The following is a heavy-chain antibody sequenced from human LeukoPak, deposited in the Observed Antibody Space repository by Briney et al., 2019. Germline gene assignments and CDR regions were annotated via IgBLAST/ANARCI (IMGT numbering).Heavy chain of an antibody. V-gene: IGHV4-4*02. CDR1: GDSLSSNNW. Sequence: SGTLSLTCAVSGDSLSSNNWWSWVRPPPAQGLEWIGEIFHRGSTNYNPSLKSRVTVSVDTSKNQFSLKLSSVTAADTAVYYCARVSLVRVSGWFDPWGQGTLVTVSS. J-gene: IGHJ5*02. D-gene: IGHD3-10*01. CDR2: IFHRGST. CDR3: ARVSLVRVSGWFDP.